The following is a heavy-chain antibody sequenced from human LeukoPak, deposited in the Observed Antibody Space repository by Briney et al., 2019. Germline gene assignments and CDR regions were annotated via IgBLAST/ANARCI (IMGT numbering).Heavy chain of an antibody. CDR2: IYYSGST. Sequence: SETLSLTCTVSGGSISSYYWSWLRQPPGKGLEWIGDIYYSGSTNYNPSLKSRVTISVDTSKNLFSLKLSSVTAADTAVYYCARGLQYYDFWSGFHNWFDPWGQGTLVTVSS. CDR1: GGSISSYY. J-gene: IGHJ5*02. D-gene: IGHD3-3*01. V-gene: IGHV4-59*01. CDR3: ARGLQYYDFWSGFHNWFDP.